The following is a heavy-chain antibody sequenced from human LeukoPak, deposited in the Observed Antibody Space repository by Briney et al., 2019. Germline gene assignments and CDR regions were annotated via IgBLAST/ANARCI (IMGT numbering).Heavy chain of an antibody. CDR3: ARGSYCSSTSCYWFDP. CDR2: ITPYNGRT. V-gene: IGHV1-18*01. D-gene: IGHD2-2*01. J-gene: IGHJ5*02. CDR1: GYTFATYG. Sequence: ASVKVSCMSSGYTFATYGISWVRQAPGQGLEWMGWITPYNGRTNYAQKLQGRVTMTTDTSTSIAYMELRSLRSDDTAVYYCARGSYCSSTSCYWFDPWGQGTLVTVSS.